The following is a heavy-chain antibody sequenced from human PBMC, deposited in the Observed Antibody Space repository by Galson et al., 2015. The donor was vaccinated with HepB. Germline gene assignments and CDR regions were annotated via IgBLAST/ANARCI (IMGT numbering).Heavy chain of an antibody. CDR3: ATENMTTVTFDP. D-gene: IGHD4-11*01. Sequence: SVKVSCKASGGTFSSYAISWVRQAPGKGLEWMGGFDPEDGETIYAQKFQGRVTMTEDTSTDTAYMELSSLRSEDTAVYYCATENMTTVTFDPWGQGTLVTVSS. J-gene: IGHJ5*02. CDR1: GGTFSSYA. V-gene: IGHV1-24*01. CDR2: FDPEDGET.